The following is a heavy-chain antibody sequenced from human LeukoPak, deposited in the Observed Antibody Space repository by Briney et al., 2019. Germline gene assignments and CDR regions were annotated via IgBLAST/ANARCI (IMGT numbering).Heavy chain of an antibody. CDR2: VYYSGRT. J-gene: IGHJ6*03. V-gene: IGHV4-39*07. CDR1: GGSVSSGSYY. D-gene: IGHD3-16*02. Sequence: PSETLSLTCTVSGGSVSSGSYYWGWVRQPPGKGLEWIGSVYYSGRTNYNPSLKSRVTISVDTSKNQFSLKLTSVTAADTAVYYCATHRSYYMDVWGKGTTVTVSS. CDR3: ATHRSYYMDV.